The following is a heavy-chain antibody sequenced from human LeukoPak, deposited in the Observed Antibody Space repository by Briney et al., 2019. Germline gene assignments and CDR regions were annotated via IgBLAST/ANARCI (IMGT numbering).Heavy chain of an antibody. V-gene: IGHV4-61*02. Sequence: SQTLSLTCTVSGGSISSGSYYWSWIRQPAGKGLEWIGRIYTSGSTNYNPSLKSRVTISVDTSKNQFSLKLSSVTAADTAVYYCARMGIAARGGGFDYWGQGTLVTVSS. CDR1: GGSISSGSYY. CDR2: IYTSGST. CDR3: ARMGIAARGGGFDY. D-gene: IGHD6-6*01. J-gene: IGHJ4*02.